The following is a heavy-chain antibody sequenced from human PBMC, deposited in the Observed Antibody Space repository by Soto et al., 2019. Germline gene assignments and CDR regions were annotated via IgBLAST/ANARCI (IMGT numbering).Heavy chain of an antibody. Sequence: QVQLVQSGAEVKKPGASVNVSCKASGFTFSKYAMHWVRQAPGQRLEGMGWINAGNGNTRYLEKLQGRVTISRDTYASTVYMELSSLRSEHTAVYYCARDYADIVVAGIPVLAHWGQGTLITVSS. J-gene: IGHJ4*01. CDR3: ARDYADIVVAGIPVLAH. CDR2: INAGNGNT. D-gene: IGHD2-15*01. V-gene: IGHV1-3*01. CDR1: GFTFSKYA.